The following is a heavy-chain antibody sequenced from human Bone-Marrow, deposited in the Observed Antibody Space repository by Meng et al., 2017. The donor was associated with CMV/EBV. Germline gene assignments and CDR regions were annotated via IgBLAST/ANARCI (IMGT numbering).Heavy chain of an antibody. D-gene: IGHD6-13*01. CDR1: GYSFTSYW. J-gene: IGHJ4*02. CDR2: IYPGDSDT. V-gene: IGHV5-51*01. CDR3: ARHKSKSWYDYFDY. Sequence: KVSCKGSGYSFTSYWIGWVRQMPGKGLEWMGIIYPGDSDTRYSPSFQGQVTISADKSISTAYLQWSSLKASDTAMYYCARHKSKSWYDYFDYWGQGPLDPVPS.